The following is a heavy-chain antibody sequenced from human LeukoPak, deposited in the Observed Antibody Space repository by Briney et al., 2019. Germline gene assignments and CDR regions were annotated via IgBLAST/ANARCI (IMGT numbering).Heavy chain of an antibody. V-gene: IGHV1-46*01. J-gene: IGHJ4*02. CDR2: INPSGGST. Sequence: ASVKVSCKASGYTFTGYYMHWVRQAPGQGLEWMGIINPSGGSTSYAQKFQGRVTMTRDPSTSARYMELSSLRAEDTAVYYCARDLGSIAVAGTPEWDYWGQGTLVTVSS. CDR3: ARDLGSIAVAGTPEWDY. D-gene: IGHD6-19*01. CDR1: GYTFTGYY.